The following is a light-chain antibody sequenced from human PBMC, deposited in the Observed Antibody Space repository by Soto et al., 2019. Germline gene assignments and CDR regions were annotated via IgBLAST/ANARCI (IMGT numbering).Light chain of an antibody. J-gene: IGLJ2*01. Sequence: QSVLTQPASVSGSPGQSITISCTGTSSDVGGYDYVSWYQQHPAKTPKLIIFEVSNRPSGIPDRYSASKSDNTASLTISGLQAEDEAHYYCSSFAGSPVVFGGGTKVTVL. CDR3: SSFAGSPVV. CDR1: SSDVGGYDY. V-gene: IGLV2-14*01. CDR2: EVS.